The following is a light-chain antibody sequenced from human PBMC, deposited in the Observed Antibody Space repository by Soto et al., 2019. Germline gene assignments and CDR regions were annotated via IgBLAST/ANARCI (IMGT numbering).Light chain of an antibody. J-gene: IGKJ1*01. CDR3: QQYSDSSGA. V-gene: IGKV1-39*01. CDR1: QSISSSF. Sequence: DIQMTQSPSSLSASVGDRVTITCRASQSISSSFLNWYQQKPGKAPKLLIFSASSLQGGVPSRFSGSGSGTEFNLTISGLQADDFATYYCQQYSDSSGACGQGTKVDIK. CDR2: SAS.